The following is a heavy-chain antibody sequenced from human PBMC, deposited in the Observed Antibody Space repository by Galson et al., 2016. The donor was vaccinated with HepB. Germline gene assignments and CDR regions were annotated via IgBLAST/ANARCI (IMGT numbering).Heavy chain of an antibody. CDR3: AREGSGLTFDY. J-gene: IGHJ4*02. D-gene: IGHD1-14*01. V-gene: IGHV3-23*01. Sequence: SLRLSCAASGFTFTTYAMSWVRQAPGKGLEWVSGISDSDPSTYYADSVKGRFTISRDNSKNTLYLQMNSLRAEDTAVYYCAREGSGLTFDYWGQGTLVTVSS. CDR2: ISDSDPST. CDR1: GFTFTTYA.